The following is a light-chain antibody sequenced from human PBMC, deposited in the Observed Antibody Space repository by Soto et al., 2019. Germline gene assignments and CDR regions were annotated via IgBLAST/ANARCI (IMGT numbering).Light chain of an antibody. J-gene: IGKJ1*01. CDR1: QSVSNNY. V-gene: IGKV3-20*01. Sequence: EIVMTQCPATLSVSPGERGTLSCMASQSVSNNYLAWYQQKPVQAPRLLIYGASNRATGIPDRFSGSGSGTDFTLTISRLEPEDFAVYYCQQYGSSGTFGQGTKVEIK. CDR3: QQYGSSGT. CDR2: GAS.